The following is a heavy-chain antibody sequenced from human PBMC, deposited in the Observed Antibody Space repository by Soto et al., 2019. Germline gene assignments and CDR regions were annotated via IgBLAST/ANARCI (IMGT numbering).Heavy chain of an antibody. D-gene: IGHD3-10*01. J-gene: IGHJ3*02. V-gene: IGHV3-53*04. Sequence: GGSLRLSCAASGFTVSSNYMSWVRQAPGKGLEWVSVIYSGGSTYYADSVKGRFTISRPNSKNTLYLQMNSLRAEDTAVDSGASAPPPVNGDVFVHDAFDIWGQGTMVTVSS. CDR1: GFTVSSNY. CDR3: ASAPPPVNGDVFVHDAFDI. CDR2: IYSGGST.